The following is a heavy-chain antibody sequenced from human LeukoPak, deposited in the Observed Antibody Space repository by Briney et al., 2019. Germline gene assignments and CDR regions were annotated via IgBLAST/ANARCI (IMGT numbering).Heavy chain of an antibody. CDR2: ISYDGSNK. Sequence: GGSLRLSCAASGFTFSSYAMHWVRQAPGKGLEWVAVISYDGSNKYYADSVKGRFTISRDNSKNTLYLQMNSLRAEDTAVYYCAREGGLRYFDWLPRGYYFDHWGQGTLVTVSS. V-gene: IGHV3-30*04. D-gene: IGHD3-9*01. CDR3: AREGGLRYFDWLPRGYYFDH. J-gene: IGHJ4*02. CDR1: GFTFSSYA.